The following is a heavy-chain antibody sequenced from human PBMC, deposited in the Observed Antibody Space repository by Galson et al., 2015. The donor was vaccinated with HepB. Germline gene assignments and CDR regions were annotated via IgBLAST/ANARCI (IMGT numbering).Heavy chain of an antibody. CDR1: GFTFSSYS. D-gene: IGHD2-8*02. V-gene: IGHV3-21*06. J-gene: IGHJ3*02. CDR3: ARDLLMGHTRGIFDI. CDR2: ISGSSDYL. Sequence: ASGFTFSSYSMNWVRQSPGKGLEWVSAISGSSDYLYYADSVRGRFTISRDNTKNSLYLQMNGLRADDTALYYCARDLLMGHTRGIFDIWGQGTPVAVSS.